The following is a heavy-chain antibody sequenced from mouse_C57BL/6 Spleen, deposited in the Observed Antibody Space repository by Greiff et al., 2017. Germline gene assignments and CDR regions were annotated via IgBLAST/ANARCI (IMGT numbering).Heavy chain of an antibody. D-gene: IGHD1-1*01. V-gene: IGHV5-17*01. CDR3: ARDGSSFFMDY. J-gene: IGHJ4*01. CDR1: GFTFSDYG. Sequence: EVKLVESGGGLVKPGGSLKLSCAASGFTFSDYGMHWVRQAPEKGLEWVAYISSGSSTIYYADTVKGRFTISRDNAKNTLFLQMTSLRSEDTAMYYCARDGSSFFMDYWGQGTSVTVSS. CDR2: ISSGSSTI.